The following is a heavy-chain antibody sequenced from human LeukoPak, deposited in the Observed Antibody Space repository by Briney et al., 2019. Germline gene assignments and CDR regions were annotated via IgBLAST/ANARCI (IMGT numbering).Heavy chain of an antibody. Sequence: GGSVNLSCAASGFTVSSNYMSWVRQAPGKGLEWVSVTVNGGSTYYSDSVKGRFTVSGDNSKNTLYLQMNSLRAEDTAVYYCVRDQNFWGQGTMVTVSS. CDR3: VRDQNF. V-gene: IGHV3-53*01. J-gene: IGHJ4*02. CDR2: TVNGGST. CDR1: GFTVSSNY.